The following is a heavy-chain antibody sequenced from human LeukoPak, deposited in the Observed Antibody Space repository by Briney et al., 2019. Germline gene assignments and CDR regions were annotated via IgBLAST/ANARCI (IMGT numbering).Heavy chain of an antibody. CDR2: IYYSGST. Sequence: SETLSLTCTVSGGSISSYYWSWIRQPPGKGLEWIGYIYYSGSTNYNPSPKSRVTISVDTSKNQFSLKLSSVTAADTAVYYCARYRSTRSFDYWGQGTLVTVSS. V-gene: IGHV4-59*01. CDR1: GGSISSYY. J-gene: IGHJ4*02. D-gene: IGHD5/OR15-5a*01. CDR3: ARYRSTRSFDY.